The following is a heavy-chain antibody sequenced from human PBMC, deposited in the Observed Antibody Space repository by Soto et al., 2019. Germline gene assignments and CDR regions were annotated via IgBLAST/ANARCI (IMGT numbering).Heavy chain of an antibody. Sequence: QVQLVESGGGVVQPGGSLRLSCAASGFTFDAYGFHWVRQAPGKGLEWVAVVWSNGNLKYYADSVKGRFTISRDSSKSALNLQMNSLRAGDKAVYYCARIQLDTIMALDYWGQGTLVTVSS. CDR1: GFTFDAYG. D-gene: IGHD1-1*01. J-gene: IGHJ4*02. CDR2: VWSNGNLK. V-gene: IGHV3-33*01. CDR3: ARIQLDTIMALDY.